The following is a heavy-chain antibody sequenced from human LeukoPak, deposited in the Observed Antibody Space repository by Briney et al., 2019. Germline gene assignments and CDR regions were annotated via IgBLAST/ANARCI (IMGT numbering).Heavy chain of an antibody. CDR3: ASQTTLRYFVGPATDAFDI. Sequence: SETLSLTCTVSGGSISSSSYYWGWIRQPPGKGLEWIGSIYYSGSTYYNPSLKSRVTISVDTSKNQFSLKLSPVTAADTAVYYCASQTTLRYFVGPATDAFDIWGQGTMVTVSS. CDR1: GGSISSSSYY. CDR2: IYYSGST. J-gene: IGHJ3*02. V-gene: IGHV4-39*01. D-gene: IGHD3-9*01.